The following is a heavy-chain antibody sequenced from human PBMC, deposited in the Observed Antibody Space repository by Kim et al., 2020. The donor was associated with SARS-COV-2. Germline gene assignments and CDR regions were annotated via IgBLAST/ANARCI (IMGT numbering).Heavy chain of an antibody. CDR3: ARVLTDYYDSSGYSVYYYYGMDG. V-gene: IGHV7-4-1*02. D-gene: IGHD3-22*01. CDR2: INTNTGNP. Sequence: ASVKVSCKASGYTFTSYAMNWVRQAPGQGLEWMGWINTNTGNPTYAQCFTGRFVFSLDTSVSTAYLQISSLKAEDTAVYYCARVLTDYYDSSGYSVYYYYGMDGWGRGTTVTVSS. CDR1: GYTFTSYA. J-gene: IGHJ6*02.